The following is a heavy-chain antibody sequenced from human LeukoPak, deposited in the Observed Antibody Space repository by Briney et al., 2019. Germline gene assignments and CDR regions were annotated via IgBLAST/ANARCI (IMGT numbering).Heavy chain of an antibody. CDR1: GGSLSGYY. Sequence: SEALSLTCTVSGGSLSGYYWNWIRQPAGKGLEWIGRIYANGGTNYNPSLRSRVSMSVDTSKNQFSLKLTSVTAADTAIYYCARDFTRNSYAVAEFFHPWGQGTLVSVSS. CDR3: ARDFTRNSYAVAEFFHP. V-gene: IGHV4-4*07. CDR2: IYANGGT. D-gene: IGHD5-18*01. J-gene: IGHJ1*01.